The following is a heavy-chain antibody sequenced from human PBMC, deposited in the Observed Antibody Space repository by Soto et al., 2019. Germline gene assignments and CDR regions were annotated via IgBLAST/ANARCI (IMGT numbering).Heavy chain of an antibody. CDR1: GFTFSSYG. D-gene: IGHD5-12*01. CDR2: IWYDGSNK. CDR3: ARGDRSGLHFDY. Sequence: QVQLAESGGGVVQPERSLRLSCAASGFTFSSYGMHWVRQAPGKGLEWVAVIWYDGSNKYYADSVKGRFTISRDNSKNALYLQMNSLRAEDTAVYYCARGDRSGLHFDYWGQGTLVTVSS. J-gene: IGHJ4*02. V-gene: IGHV3-33*01.